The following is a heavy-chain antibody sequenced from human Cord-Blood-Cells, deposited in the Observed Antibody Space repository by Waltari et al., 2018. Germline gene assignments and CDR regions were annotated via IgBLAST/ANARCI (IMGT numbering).Heavy chain of an antibody. Sequence: QLQLQESGPGLGKPSETLSLTCTVSGGSIRSSSYYWGWIRQPPGKGLEWIGSIYYSGRTYYNPSLKSRVTISVDTSKNQFSLKLSSVTAADTAVYYCARHEWGEILYLSGRGVVTHFDYWGQGTLVTVSS. CDR3: ARHEWGEILYLSGRGVVTHFDY. J-gene: IGHJ4*02. CDR2: IYYSGRT. D-gene: IGHD3-3*01. CDR1: GGSIRSSSYY. V-gene: IGHV4-39*01.